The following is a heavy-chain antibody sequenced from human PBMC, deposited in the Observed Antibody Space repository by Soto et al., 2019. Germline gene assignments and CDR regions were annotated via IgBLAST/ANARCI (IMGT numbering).Heavy chain of an antibody. J-gene: IGHJ3*02. CDR2: INSDGSST. D-gene: IGHD6-19*01. CDR3: AAVSGCFYAFDI. CDR1: GFTFSSYW. V-gene: IGHV3-74*01. Sequence: GGSLRLSCAASGFTFSSYWMHWVRQAPGKGLVWVSRINSDGSSTSYADSVKGRFTISRDNAKNTLYLQMNSLRAEDTAVYYCAAVSGCFYAFDIWGQGTMVTVSS.